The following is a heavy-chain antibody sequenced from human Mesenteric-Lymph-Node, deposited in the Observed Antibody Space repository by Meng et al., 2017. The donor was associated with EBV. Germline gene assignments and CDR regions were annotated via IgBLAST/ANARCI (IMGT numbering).Heavy chain of an antibody. D-gene: IGHD7-27*01. J-gene: IGHJ4*02. V-gene: IGHV3-11*01. CDR3: ARDWGFPYTFDD. CDR2: ISGSGSSI. Sequence: QVRLVVSVGGLGKPGGSLALSCAASGFTFSNNYMAWIRQAPGKGLEWISYISGSGSSIVYADSVRGRFTISRDNAKNSVYLQMTSLRAEDTAVYYCARDWGFPYTFDDWGRGTLVTVSS. CDR1: GFTFSNNY.